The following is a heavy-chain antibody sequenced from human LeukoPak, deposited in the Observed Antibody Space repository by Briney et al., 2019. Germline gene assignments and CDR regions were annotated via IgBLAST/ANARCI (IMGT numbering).Heavy chain of an antibody. V-gene: IGHV4-59*01. D-gene: IGHD6-13*01. CDR3: VRGSGGQQRLDY. CDR1: GGSISSYY. CDR2: IYYSGST. J-gene: IGHJ4*02. Sequence: SETLSLTCTVSGGSISSYYWSWIRQPPGKGLEWIGYIYYSGSTNHNPSLKSRVTISVDTSKNQFSLKLSSVTAADTAVYYCVRGSGGQQRLDYWGQGTLVTVSS.